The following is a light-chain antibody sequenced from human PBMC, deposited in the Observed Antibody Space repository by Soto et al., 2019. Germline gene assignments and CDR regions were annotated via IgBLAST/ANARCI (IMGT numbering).Light chain of an antibody. J-gene: IGKJ1*01. CDR1: QTVDRNY. CDR2: GIS. CDR3: QQHGSSPRT. V-gene: IGKV3-20*01. Sequence: EVGLTQSPGTLSFSPGERATFSCRAGQTVDRNYFASYQQKPGQAARLLIDGISTRATGITAGLRGSGSGTEFTPTISSLEPEDFAVYYCQQHGSSPRTFGQGTKVDIK.